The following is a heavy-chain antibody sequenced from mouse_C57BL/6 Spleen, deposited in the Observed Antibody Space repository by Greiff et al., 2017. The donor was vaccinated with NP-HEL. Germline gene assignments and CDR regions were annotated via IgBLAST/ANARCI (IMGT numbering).Heavy chain of an antibody. J-gene: IGHJ1*03. CDR3: ARSGYDGYFDV. Sequence: VQLQQPGAELVKPGASVKLSCKASGYTFTSYWMHWVKQRPGRGLEWIGRFDPNSGGTKYNEKFKSKATLTVDKPSSTAYMQLSSLTSEDSAVYYCARSGYDGYFDVWGTGTTVTVSS. CDR2: FDPNSGGT. D-gene: IGHD2-2*01. CDR1: GYTFTSYW. V-gene: IGHV1-72*01.